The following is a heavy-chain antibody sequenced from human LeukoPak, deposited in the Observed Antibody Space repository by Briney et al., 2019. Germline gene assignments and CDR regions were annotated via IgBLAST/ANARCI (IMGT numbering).Heavy chain of an antibody. CDR2: IYYSGST. J-gene: IGHJ4*02. Sequence: SQTLSLTCTVSGGSISSGGYYWSWIRQHPGKGPEWIGYIYYSGSTYYNPSLKSRVTISVDTSKNQFSLKLSSVTAADTAVYYCARDYGDIIDYWGQGTLVTVSS. CDR1: GGSISSGGYY. CDR3: ARDYGDIIDY. V-gene: IGHV4-31*03. D-gene: IGHD4-17*01.